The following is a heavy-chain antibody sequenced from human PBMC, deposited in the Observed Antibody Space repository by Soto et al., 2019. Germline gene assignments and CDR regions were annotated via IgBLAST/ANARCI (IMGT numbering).Heavy chain of an antibody. CDR1: GYSFTSYG. Sequence: QVQLVQSAAEVKKPGASVKVSCKASGYSFTSYGISWVRRAPGQGLEWMGWVSPYNGHTQFAQRLQGRVTMTTDTSTKTAYMELRNLRSDDTAHYYCARDLTIVPATHPRLENYGMDGWGQGTTVIVSS. CDR2: VSPYNGHT. CDR3: ARDLTIVPATHPRLENYGMDG. J-gene: IGHJ6*02. V-gene: IGHV1-18*01. D-gene: IGHD2-2*01.